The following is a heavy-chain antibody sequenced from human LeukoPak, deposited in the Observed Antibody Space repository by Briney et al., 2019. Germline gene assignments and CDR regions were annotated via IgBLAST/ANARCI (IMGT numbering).Heavy chain of an antibody. CDR2: ISWNRGSM. Sequence: GGSLRLSCAASGFSFDDYAMHCVRQAPGKGRGWVAGISWNRGSMDCVDSVKGRFTISRDNAKNSVYLQMTNVRAEDTAFYYCATDIGSLTYWYDDSNYSGALDYWGQGTLVTVSS. CDR3: ATDIGSLTYWYDDSNYSGALDY. J-gene: IGHJ4*02. CDR1: GFSFDDYA. D-gene: IGHD3-22*01. V-gene: IGHV3-9*01.